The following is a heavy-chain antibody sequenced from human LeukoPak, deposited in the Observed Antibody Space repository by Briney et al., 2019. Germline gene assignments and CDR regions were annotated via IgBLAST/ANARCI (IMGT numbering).Heavy chain of an antibody. V-gene: IGHV4-39*07. D-gene: IGHD4-17*01. CDR3: ARGWSVTPTLLNWFDP. CDR2: IYYSGST. J-gene: IGHJ5*02. CDR1: GGSISSSSYY. Sequence: SETLSLTCTVSGGSISSSSYYWGWIRQPPGKGLEWIGSIYYSGSTYYNPSLKSRVTISVDTSKNQFSLKLGSVTAADTAVYYCARGWSVTPTLLNWFDPWGQGTLVTVSS.